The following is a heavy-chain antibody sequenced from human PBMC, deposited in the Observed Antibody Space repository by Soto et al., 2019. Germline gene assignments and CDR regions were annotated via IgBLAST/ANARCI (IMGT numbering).Heavy chain of an antibody. CDR1: GGSFSGYY. V-gene: IGHV4-34*01. D-gene: IGHD4-17*01. J-gene: IGHJ6*03. CDR2: INHSGST. CDR3: ARVSRLYGDWHYYYYMDV. Sequence: PSETLSLTCAVYGGSFSGYYWSWIRQPPGKGLEWIGEINHSGSTNYNPSLKSRVTISVDTSKNQFSLKLSSVTAADTAVYYFARVSRLYGDWHYYYYMDVWGKGTTVTVSS.